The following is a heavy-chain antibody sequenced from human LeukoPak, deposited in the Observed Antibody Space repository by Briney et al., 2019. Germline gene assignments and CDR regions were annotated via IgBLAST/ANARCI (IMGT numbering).Heavy chain of an antibody. CDR3: AREYGVHFDY. CDR2: ISYDGSNK. J-gene: IGHJ4*02. V-gene: IGHV3-30-3*01. CDR1: GFTFSSYS. D-gene: IGHD4-17*01. Sequence: PGRSLRLSCAASGFTFSSYSMHWVRQAPGKGLEWVAVISYDGSNKYYADSVKGRFSISRDNSKNTLYLQMNSLRAEDTAVFYCAREYGVHFDYWGQGTLVTVPS.